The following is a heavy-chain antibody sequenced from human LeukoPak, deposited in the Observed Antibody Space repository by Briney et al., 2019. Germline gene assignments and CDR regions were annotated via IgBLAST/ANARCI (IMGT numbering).Heavy chain of an antibody. J-gene: IGHJ4*02. CDR1: GFTFSTYS. V-gene: IGHV3-48*04. Sequence: GGSLRLSCAASGFTFSTYSMNWVRQAPGKGLEWVSYISSASGSIYYADSVKGRFTISRDNAKNSLFLQMNSLRAEDTAVYYCARLPAYCSSTSCYYDYWGQGTLVTVSS. D-gene: IGHD2-2*01. CDR2: ISSASGSI. CDR3: ARLPAYCSSTSCYYDY.